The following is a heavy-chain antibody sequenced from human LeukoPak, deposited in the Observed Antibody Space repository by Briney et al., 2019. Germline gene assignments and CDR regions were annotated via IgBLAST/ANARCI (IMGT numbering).Heavy chain of an antibody. Sequence: SETLSLTCSVSGGSISTYSWSWIRLPPGKGLEWVGHMYYSGTTKYNPSLKSRVTISVDTSKDQFSLRLSSVTAADTAVYFCARAGSIYGWFDYWGQGTLVTVSS. CDR1: GGSISTYS. CDR2: MYYSGTT. V-gene: IGHV4-59*13. CDR3: ARAGSIYGWFDY. J-gene: IGHJ4*02. D-gene: IGHD5-18*01.